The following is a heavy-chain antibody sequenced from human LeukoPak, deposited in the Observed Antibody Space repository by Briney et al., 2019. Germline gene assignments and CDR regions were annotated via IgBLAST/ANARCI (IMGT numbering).Heavy chain of an antibody. D-gene: IGHD1-1*01. CDR2: INPNSGGT. CDR1: GYTFTGYY. V-gene: IGHV1-2*02. J-gene: IGHJ5*02. Sequence: ASVKVSCKASGYTFTGYYLHWVRQAPGQGVEWVGWINPNSGGTNYAQKFQGRVTMTRDTSISTAYMEVSRLRSHDTAVYECARDRNWNDGGWFDPWGQGTLVTVSS. CDR3: ARDRNWNDGGWFDP.